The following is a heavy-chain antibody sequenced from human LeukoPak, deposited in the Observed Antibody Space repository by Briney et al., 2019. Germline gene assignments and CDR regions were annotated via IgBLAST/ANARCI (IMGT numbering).Heavy chain of an antibody. V-gene: IGHV1-46*01. Sequence: ASVKVSCKASGYTFTSYYMHWVRQAPGQGPEWMGIINPSGGSTSYAQKFQGRVTMTRDMSTSTVYMELSSLRSEDTAVYYCARESPPSRYYYDSSLFDPWGQGTLVTVSS. CDR2: INPSGGST. D-gene: IGHD3-22*01. CDR1: GYTFTSYY. J-gene: IGHJ5*02. CDR3: ARESPPSRYYYDSSLFDP.